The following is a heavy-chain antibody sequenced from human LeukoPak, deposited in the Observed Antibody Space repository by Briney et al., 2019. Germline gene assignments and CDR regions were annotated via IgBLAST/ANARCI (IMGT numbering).Heavy chain of an antibody. Sequence: SETLSLTCTVSGDSINSYYWSWIRQPAGKGLEWIGRIHSSGSTNYNPSLKSQVTMSVDTSKNQFSLKLTSVTAADTAVYFCARGRRRGISCRGSSCFEVDWFDPWGQGILVTVSS. CDR1: GDSINSYY. J-gene: IGHJ5*02. CDR3: ARGRRRGISCRGSSCFEVDWFDP. D-gene: IGHD2-2*01. CDR2: IHSSGST. V-gene: IGHV4-4*07.